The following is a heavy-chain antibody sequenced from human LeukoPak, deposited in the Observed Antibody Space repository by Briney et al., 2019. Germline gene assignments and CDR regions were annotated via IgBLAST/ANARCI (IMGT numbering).Heavy chain of an antibody. Sequence: SETLSLTCTVSGGSISSSSYYWGWIRQPPGKGLEWIGSIHYSGSTYYNPSLKSRVTISVDTSKNQFSLKLSSVTAADTAVYYCARYCGGDCYGMDVWGQGTTVTVSS. D-gene: IGHD2-21*01. CDR3: ARYCGGDCYGMDV. CDR2: IHYSGST. CDR1: GGSISSSSYY. J-gene: IGHJ6*02. V-gene: IGHV4-39*01.